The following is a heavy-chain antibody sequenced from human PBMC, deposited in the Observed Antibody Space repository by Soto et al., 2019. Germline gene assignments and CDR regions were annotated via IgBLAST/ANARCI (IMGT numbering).Heavy chain of an antibody. D-gene: IGHD4-17*01. CDR2: VSGNGGST. J-gene: IGHJ4*02. CDR1: GFTLSNFG. Sequence: EGQVLESGGGLVQPGGSLRLTCVASGFTLSNFGMSWVRQAPGKGLEWVSFVSGNGGSTYYIDSVKGRFTISRDSSTNPGRLQTNSLRAEDTAVYYCATSNYGERDWGQGALVTVSS. CDR3: ATSNYGERD. V-gene: IGHV3-23*01.